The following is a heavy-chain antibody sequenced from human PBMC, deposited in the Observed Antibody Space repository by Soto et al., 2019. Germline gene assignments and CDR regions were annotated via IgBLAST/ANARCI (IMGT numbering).Heavy chain of an antibody. V-gene: IGHV3-30-3*01. CDR1: GFTFSSYA. CDR3: ARGARYYGMDV. CDR2: ISYDGSNK. Sequence: QVQLVESGGGVVQPGRSLRLSCAASGFTFSSYAMHWVRQAPGKGLEWVAVISYDGSNKYYADSVKGRFTISRDNSKNMLYLQMNSLRAEDTAVYYCARGARYYGMDVWGQGTTVTVSS. J-gene: IGHJ6*02.